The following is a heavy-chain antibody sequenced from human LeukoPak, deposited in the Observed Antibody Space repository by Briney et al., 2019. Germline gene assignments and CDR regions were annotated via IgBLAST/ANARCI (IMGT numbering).Heavy chain of an antibody. D-gene: IGHD6-13*01. CDR2: ISPDGSGK. CDR1: GFTFSMYG. Sequence: PGGSLRLSCVISGFTFSMYGMHWVRQAPGKGLEWVAVISPDGSGKNYVDSVEGRFTISRDNSKNTLYVQMNSLRAEDTAVYYCARGVAAAAPLPYYYYMDVWGKGTTVTVSS. J-gene: IGHJ6*03. CDR3: ARGVAAAAPLPYYYYMDV. V-gene: IGHV3-30*03.